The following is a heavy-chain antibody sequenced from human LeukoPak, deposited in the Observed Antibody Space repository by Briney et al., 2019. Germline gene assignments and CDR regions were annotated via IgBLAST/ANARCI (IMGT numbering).Heavy chain of an antibody. D-gene: IGHD1-26*01. CDR2: ISSSSSYE. CDR1: GFTFSSYS. V-gene: IGHV3-21*01. CDR3: ATQWELLTYFDY. J-gene: IGHJ4*02. Sequence: GGSLRLSCAASGFTFSSYSMNWVRQAPGKGLEWVSSISSSSSYEYYADSVKGRFTISRDNAKNSLYLQMNSLRAEDTAVYYCATQWELLTYFDYWGQGTLVTVSS.